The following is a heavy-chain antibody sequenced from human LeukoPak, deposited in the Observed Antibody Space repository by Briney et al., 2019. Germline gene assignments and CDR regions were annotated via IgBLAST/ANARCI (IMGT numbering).Heavy chain of an antibody. J-gene: IGHJ3*02. V-gene: IGHV1-69*06. CDR1: GYSFTTYH. Sequence: ASVKVSCKASGYSFTTYHMHWVRQAPGQGLEWMGGIIPIFGTANYAQKFQGRVTITADKSTSTAYMELSSLRSEDTAVYYCARRTDAFDIWGQGTMVTVSS. CDR3: ARRTDAFDI. CDR2: IIPIFGTA.